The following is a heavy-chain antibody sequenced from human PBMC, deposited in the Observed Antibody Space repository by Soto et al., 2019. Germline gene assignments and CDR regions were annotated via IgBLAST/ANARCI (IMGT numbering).Heavy chain of an antibody. CDR3: ERGFYCSSTSCYFGH. CDR1: GGSFSGYY. D-gene: IGHD2-2*01. CDR2: INHSGST. V-gene: IGHV4-34*01. Sequence: SETLSLTCAVYGGSFSGYYWSWIRQPPGKGLEWIGEINHSGSTNYNPSLKSRVTISVDTSKNQFSLKLSSVTAADTAVYYCERGFYCSSTSCYFGHWGQGTLVTVSS. J-gene: IGHJ4*02.